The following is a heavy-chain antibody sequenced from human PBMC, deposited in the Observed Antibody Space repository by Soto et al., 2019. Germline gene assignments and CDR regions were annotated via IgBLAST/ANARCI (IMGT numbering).Heavy chain of an antibody. D-gene: IGHD2-15*01. J-gene: IGHJ5*02. CDR3: ARGGIYCSGGNCYAGAQYTWFDP. Sequence: TLSPTCAVSGGSITNNAYSFICIRQPPWNGLEWIGYIFHTGSTYYNPSLQSRVTLSVDRSKNQFSLQLSSVTAADTAVYYCARGGIYCSGGNCYAGAQYTWFDPWGHGTPVTVSS. CDR1: GGSITNNAYS. V-gene: IGHV4-30-2*01. CDR2: IFHTGST.